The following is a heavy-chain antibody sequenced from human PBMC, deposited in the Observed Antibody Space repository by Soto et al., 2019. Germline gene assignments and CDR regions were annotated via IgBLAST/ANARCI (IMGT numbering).Heavy chain of an antibody. CDR3: SRSGYSSSDLDH. CDR2: IYYGGNT. V-gene: IGHV4-31*03. D-gene: IGHD5-18*01. J-gene: IGHJ4*01. CDR1: NGSVSTAPFY. Sequence: SETLSLTCTVSNGSVSTAPFYWTWIRHNPGQGLEWIGYIYYGGNTYYHPSLKSWATISIDTSKNQFSLRHDSVTAADTAVYYCSRSGYSSSDLDHWRQGTRVTVSS.